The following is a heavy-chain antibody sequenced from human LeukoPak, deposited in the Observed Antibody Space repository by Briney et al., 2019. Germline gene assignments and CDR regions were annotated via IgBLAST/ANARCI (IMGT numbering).Heavy chain of an antibody. Sequence: GESLKISCKGSGYSFTSYWIGWVRQMPGKGLEWMGIIYPGDSDTRYSPSFQGQVTISADKSISTAYLQWSSLKASDTAMYYCARHGYYGSGSYLYYYYGMDVWGQGTTVTVSS. CDR2: IYPGDSDT. V-gene: IGHV5-51*01. D-gene: IGHD3-10*01. CDR3: ARHGYYGSGSYLYYYYGMDV. J-gene: IGHJ6*02. CDR1: GYSFTSYW.